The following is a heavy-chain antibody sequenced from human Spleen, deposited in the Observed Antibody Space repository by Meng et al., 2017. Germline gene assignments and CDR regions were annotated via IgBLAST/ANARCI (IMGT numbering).Heavy chain of an antibody. D-gene: IGHD4-23*01. J-gene: IGHJ5*02. CDR1: GGSFSDYY. Sequence: LQQWGAGWLKPSEHLSLTCVVSGGSFSDYYWSWIRQPPGKGLEWIGEINHSGSTNYNPSLESRVIISVDMSKNQFSLKLTSVTAADTAVYYCAREIGSNSGWFDPWGQGKLVTVSS. V-gene: IGHV4-34*01. CDR3: AREIGSNSGWFDP. CDR2: INHSGST.